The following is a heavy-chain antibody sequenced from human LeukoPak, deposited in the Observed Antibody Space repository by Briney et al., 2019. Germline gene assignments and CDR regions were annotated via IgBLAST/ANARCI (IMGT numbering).Heavy chain of an antibody. J-gene: IGHJ4*02. Sequence: PSETLSLTCAVYGGSFSGYYWSWIRQPPGKGLEWIGEINHSGSTNYNPSLKSRVTISVDTSKNQFSLKLSSVTAADTAVYYCARGSSSWNLLDYWGQGTLVTVSS. CDR2: INHSGST. V-gene: IGHV4-34*01. D-gene: IGHD6-13*01. CDR3: ARGSSSWNLLDY. CDR1: GGSFSGYY.